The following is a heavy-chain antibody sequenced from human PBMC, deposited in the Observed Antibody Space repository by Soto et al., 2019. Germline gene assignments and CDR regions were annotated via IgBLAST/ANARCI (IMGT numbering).Heavy chain of an antibody. Sequence: GASVKVSCEASGGTFSSDFISWVRQAPGQGLEGVGGTIARFGSANFAQKFQGRVTITADRFTSTVYMELSSLTSEDTATYYCARDQGSDNYVYAGSQEPYGMDVWGQGPTITV. V-gene: IGHV1-69*06. CDR1: GGTFSSDF. CDR2: TIARFGSA. J-gene: IGHJ6*02. CDR3: ARDQGSDNYVYAGSQEPYGMDV. D-gene: IGHD3-16*01.